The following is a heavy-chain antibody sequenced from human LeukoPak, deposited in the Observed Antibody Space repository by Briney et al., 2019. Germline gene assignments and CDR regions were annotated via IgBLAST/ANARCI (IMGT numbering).Heavy chain of an antibody. CDR1: GGSISSYY. V-gene: IGHV4-4*07. CDR2: IYTSGST. CDR3: ASSEYRPGTTDAFDI. J-gene: IGHJ3*02. Sequence: SETLSLTCTVSGGSISSYYWSWIRQPAGKGLEWIGRIYTSGSTNYNPSLKSRVTMSVDTSKNQFSLKLSSVTAADTAVYYCASSEYRPGTTDAFDIWGQGTMVTVSP. D-gene: IGHD1-1*01.